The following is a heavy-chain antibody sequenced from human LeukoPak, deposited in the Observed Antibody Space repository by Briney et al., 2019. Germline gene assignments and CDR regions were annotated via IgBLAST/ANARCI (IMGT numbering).Heavy chain of an antibody. CDR1: GFTFSSYA. J-gene: IGHJ4*02. V-gene: IGHV3-23*01. CDR2: ISGSGGFA. CDR3: AKFGTHVGYF. Sequence: GGSLRLSCAASGFTFSSYAMSWVRQVPGKGLERVSAISGSGGFAYYADSVKGRFTISRDNSNNTVYLQMKSLRAEDAAVYYCAKFGTHVGYFWGQGTLVTVSS. D-gene: IGHD2/OR15-2a*01.